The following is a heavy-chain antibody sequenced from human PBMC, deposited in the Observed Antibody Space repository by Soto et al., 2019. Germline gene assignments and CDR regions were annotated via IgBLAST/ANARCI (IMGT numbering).Heavy chain of an antibody. V-gene: IGHV3-23*01. CDR3: AKDKPGTTSFDY. CDR2: ISERGDTT. CDR1: GFTISRNA. J-gene: IGHJ4*02. Sequence: TGGSLRLSCAASGFTISRNAMYWDRQAPGKGLEWISGISERGDTTHYAESVKGRFTISRDTSKNTLYLQLNTLRADDTAVYYCAKDKPGTTSFDYWGQGTLVTVSS. D-gene: IGHD1-1*01.